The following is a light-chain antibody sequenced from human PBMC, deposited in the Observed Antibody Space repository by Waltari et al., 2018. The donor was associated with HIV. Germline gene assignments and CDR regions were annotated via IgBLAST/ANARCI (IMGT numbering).Light chain of an antibody. CDR2: AAS. J-gene: IGKJ2*01. CDR1: QNIYSF. V-gene: IGKV1-39*01. Sequence: DIQMTQSPSSLSAAVGDSVNITCRASQNIYSFLNWYQHKPGKVPKVLIYAASTLENGVPSRFRGTGSSTDFTLTINNVQPEDFATYFCQHGHTTPRTFGQGTNVEIK. CDR3: QHGHTTPRT.